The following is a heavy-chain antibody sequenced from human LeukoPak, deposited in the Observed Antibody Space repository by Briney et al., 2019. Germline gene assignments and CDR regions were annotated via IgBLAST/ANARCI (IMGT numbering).Heavy chain of an antibody. Sequence: GSSVKVSCKASGGTFGSYAISWVRQAPGQGLEWMGRIIPILGIANYAQKFQGRVTITADKSTSTAYMELSSLRSEDTAVYYCARARIAAAGILDYWGQGTLVTVSS. V-gene: IGHV1-69*04. CDR1: GGTFGSYA. CDR3: ARARIAAAGILDY. J-gene: IGHJ4*02. CDR2: IIPILGIA. D-gene: IGHD6-13*01.